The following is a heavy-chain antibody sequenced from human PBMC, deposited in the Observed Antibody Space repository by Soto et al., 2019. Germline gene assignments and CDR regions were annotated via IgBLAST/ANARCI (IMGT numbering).Heavy chain of an antibody. Sequence: ASVKVSCKASGYTFTTYAMHWVRQAPGQRLEWMGWINAVNGHTKYSQKFQGRVTIAGDTSASTAYMELSSLRSEDTAVYYCARDVGYGLIAYWGQGTLVTVSS. D-gene: IGHD5-18*01. J-gene: IGHJ4*02. CDR1: GYTFTTYA. CDR3: ARDVGYGLIAY. V-gene: IGHV1-3*01. CDR2: INAVNGHT.